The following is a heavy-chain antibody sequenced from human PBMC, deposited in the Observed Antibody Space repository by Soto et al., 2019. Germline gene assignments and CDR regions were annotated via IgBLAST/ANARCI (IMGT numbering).Heavy chain of an antibody. CDR3: ARRAAAVSFDP. CDR1: GYTFTSYD. V-gene: IGHV1-8*01. D-gene: IGHD6-13*01. CDR2: MNPNSGNT. J-gene: IGHJ5*02. Sequence: ASVKVSCKASGYTFTSYDINWVRQATGQGLEWMGWMNPNSGNTGYAQKFQGRVTMTRNTSISTAYMELSSVAAADTAVYYCARRAAAVSFDPWGQGTLVTVSS.